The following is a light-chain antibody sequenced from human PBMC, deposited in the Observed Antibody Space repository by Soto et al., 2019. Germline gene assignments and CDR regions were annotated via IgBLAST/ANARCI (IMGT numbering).Light chain of an antibody. V-gene: IGKV1-39*01. CDR1: QSINSH. J-gene: IGKJ5*01. Sequence: DIQMTQSPSSLSASVGDRVTITCRASQSINSHLNWYQQKPGRAPELLIYAASALQSGVPSRFSGSGSGTGFTLTISSLQPEDFATYYCQQAYTTPITFGQGTRLEI. CDR2: AAS. CDR3: QQAYTTPIT.